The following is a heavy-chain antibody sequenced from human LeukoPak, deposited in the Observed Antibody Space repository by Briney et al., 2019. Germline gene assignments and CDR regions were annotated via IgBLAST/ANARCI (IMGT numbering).Heavy chain of an antibody. V-gene: IGHV3-21*01. Sequence: PGGSLRLSCAASGFTFSSYTMNWVRQAPGKGLEWASSISSSSSYIYYADSVKGRFTISRYNAKNSLYLQMNSLRAEDTAVYYCARDGSGYSDPVDYWGQGTLVTVSS. D-gene: IGHD3-22*01. J-gene: IGHJ4*02. CDR3: ARDGSGYSDPVDY. CDR2: ISSSSSYI. CDR1: GFTFSSYT.